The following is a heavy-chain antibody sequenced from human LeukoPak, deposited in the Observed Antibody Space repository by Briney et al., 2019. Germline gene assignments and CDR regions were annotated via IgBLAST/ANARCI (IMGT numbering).Heavy chain of an antibody. J-gene: IGHJ4*02. CDR3: ARDHSSSWSPNYYFDY. Sequence: GRSLRLSCAASGFTFDDYAMHWVRQGPGKGLEWVSGISWNSGTIGYADSVKGRFTISRDNAKNSLYLQMNSLRAEDTAVYYCARDHSSSWSPNYYFDYWGQGTLVTVSS. CDR1: GFTFDDYA. CDR2: ISWNSGTI. V-gene: IGHV3-9*01. D-gene: IGHD6-13*01.